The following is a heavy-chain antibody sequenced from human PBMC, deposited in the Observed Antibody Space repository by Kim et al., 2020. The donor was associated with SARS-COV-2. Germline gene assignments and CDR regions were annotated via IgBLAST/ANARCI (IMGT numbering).Heavy chain of an antibody. CDR1: GGSFSGYY. J-gene: IGHJ4*02. V-gene: IGHV4-34*01. Sequence: SETLSLTCAVYGGSFSGYYWSWIRQPPGKGLEWIGEINHSGSTNYNPSLKSRVTISVDTSKNQFSLKLSSVTAADTAVYYCARVFLTTLNGNRWYYFDYWGQGTLVTVSS. D-gene: IGHD4-4*01. CDR3: ARVFLTTLNGNRWYYFDY. CDR2: INHSGST.